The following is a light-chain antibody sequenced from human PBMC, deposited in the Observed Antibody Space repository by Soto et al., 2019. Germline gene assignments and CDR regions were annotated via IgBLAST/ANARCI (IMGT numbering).Light chain of an antibody. CDR2: EVS. CDR1: SSDCGSYKY. Sequence: QSALTQPASVSGSPRQSITIYCTGISSDCGSYKYVSWYQQHPGKAPKLMIYEVSNRPSGASNRFSGSKSGNTASLTISGLQAEDEADYYCSSYTSSSTRVFGTGTKLTVL. CDR3: SSYTSSSTRV. J-gene: IGLJ1*01. V-gene: IGLV2-14*01.